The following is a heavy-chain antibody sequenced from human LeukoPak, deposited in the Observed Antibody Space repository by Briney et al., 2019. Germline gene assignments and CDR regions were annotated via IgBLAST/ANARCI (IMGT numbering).Heavy chain of an antibody. Sequence: GGSLRLSCAASGFTFSSYGMHWVRQAPGKGLEWVSYISSGGRTIYYADSVKGRFTMSRDNAKNSLYLQMNSLRAEDTAVYYCAELGITMIGGVWGKGTTVTISS. CDR3: AELGITMIGGV. CDR1: GFTFSSYG. CDR2: ISSGGRTI. J-gene: IGHJ6*04. V-gene: IGHV3-48*04. D-gene: IGHD3-10*02.